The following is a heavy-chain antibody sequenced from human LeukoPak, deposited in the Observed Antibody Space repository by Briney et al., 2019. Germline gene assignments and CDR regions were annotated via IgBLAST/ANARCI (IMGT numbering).Heavy chain of an antibody. CDR2: IYYTGST. CDR3: ARGASSSWYTGYDY. D-gene: IGHD6-13*01. V-gene: IGHV4-59*01. J-gene: IGHJ4*02. Sequence: SETLSLTCAVYGGSFSGYYWSWIRQPPGKGLEWIGHIYYTGSTDYNSSLKSRVTISVDTSKNQFSLNLSSVTAADTAVYYCARGASSSWYTGYDYWGQGILVTVSS. CDR1: GGSFSGYY.